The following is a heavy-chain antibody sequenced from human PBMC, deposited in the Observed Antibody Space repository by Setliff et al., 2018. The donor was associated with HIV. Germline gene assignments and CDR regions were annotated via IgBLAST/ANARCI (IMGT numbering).Heavy chain of an antibody. J-gene: IGHJ4*02. D-gene: IGHD1-26*01. CDR3: ARGGGPEPESKLFDY. V-gene: IGHV3-21*01. CDR1: GFTFSNYN. Sequence: GGSLRLSCAASGFTFSNYNMNWVRQAPGKGLEWVSSISYSRNYIYYADSVKGRFTISRNNAKNSLYLQMNSLRAEDTAIYYCARGGGPEPESKLFDYWGQGTLVTVSS. CDR2: ISYSRNYI.